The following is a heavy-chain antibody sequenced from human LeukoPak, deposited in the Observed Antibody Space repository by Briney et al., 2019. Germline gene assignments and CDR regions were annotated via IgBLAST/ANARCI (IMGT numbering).Heavy chain of an antibody. CDR2: IYYSGST. CDR1: GGSISSYY. D-gene: IGHD5-24*01. Sequence: SETLSLTCTVSGGSISSYYWSWIRQPPGKGLEWIGYIYYSGSTSYNPSLKSRVTISVDTSKNQFSLKLSSVTAADTAVYYCARDVSRGGDGYNIWGQGTLVTVSS. J-gene: IGHJ4*02. CDR3: ARDVSRGGDGYNI. V-gene: IGHV4-59*01.